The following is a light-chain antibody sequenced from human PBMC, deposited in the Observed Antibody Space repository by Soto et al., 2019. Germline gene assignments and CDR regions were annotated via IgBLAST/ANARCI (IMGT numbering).Light chain of an antibody. V-gene: IGKV3-20*01. CDR3: QQYGISPT. Sequence: EIVLTQSPGTLSLSPGERATLSCRSSHSVSSNYLAWYQQKPGQAPTLLIYDVSSTATGIPDRFSGSGSGTYFTLTISRLEPVDFAVYYCQQYGISPTFGQGTKVEIK. J-gene: IGKJ1*01. CDR2: DVS. CDR1: HSVSSNY.